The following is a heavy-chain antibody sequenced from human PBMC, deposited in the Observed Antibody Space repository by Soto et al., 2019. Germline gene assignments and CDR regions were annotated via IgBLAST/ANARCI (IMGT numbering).Heavy chain of an antibody. D-gene: IGHD3-3*01. CDR3: GPCDNRDLFDF. J-gene: IGHJ5*01. CDR1: GYTFTTYS. CDR2: INAGSGRT. V-gene: IGHV1-3*01. Sequence: ASVKVSCKASGYTFTTYSMHWMRQAPGQRLEWMGWINAGSGRTKYSQKFWGRVTFTSDTSASTASMELSSLRYEDTAVYYCGPCDNRDLFDF.